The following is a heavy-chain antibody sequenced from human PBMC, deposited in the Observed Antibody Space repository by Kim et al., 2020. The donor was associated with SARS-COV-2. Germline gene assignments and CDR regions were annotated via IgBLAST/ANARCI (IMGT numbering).Heavy chain of an antibody. J-gene: IGHJ4*02. D-gene: IGHD6-6*01. Sequence: SETLSLTCTVSGGSISSGGYYWSWIRQHPGKGLEWIGYIYYSGSTYYNPSLKSRVTISVDTSKNQFSLKLSSVTAADTAVYYCACGGIAARRMDYWGQGTLVTVSS. CDR2: IYYSGST. CDR1: GGSISSGGYY. V-gene: IGHV4-31*03. CDR3: ACGGIAARRMDY.